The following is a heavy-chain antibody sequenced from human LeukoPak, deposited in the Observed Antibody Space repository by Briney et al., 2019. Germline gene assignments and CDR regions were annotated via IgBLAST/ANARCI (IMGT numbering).Heavy chain of an antibody. CDR3: AKGSSSSRPYYFDY. D-gene: IGHD6-13*01. Sequence: QPGGSLRLSCAASGFTFSSYAMSWVRQAPGEGLEWVSAITNSGGSTYYADSVKGRFIISRDNSKNTLYLQMNSLRAEDTAIYYCAKGSSSSRPYYFDYWGQGTLVTVSS. J-gene: IGHJ4*02. CDR1: GFTFSSYA. CDR2: ITNSGGST. V-gene: IGHV3-23*01.